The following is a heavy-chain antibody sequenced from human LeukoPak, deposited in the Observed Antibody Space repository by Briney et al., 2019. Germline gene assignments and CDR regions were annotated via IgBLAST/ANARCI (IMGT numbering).Heavy chain of an antibody. D-gene: IGHD5-12*01. CDR2: IKQDGSEK. CDR1: GFTFSSYW. Sequence: GESLKISCAASGFTFSSYWMSWVRQAPGKGLEWVANIKQDGSEKYYVDSVKGRFTISRDNAKNSLYLQMNSLRAEDTAVYYCARDSQGDDYFLVSTYWGQGTLVTVSS. CDR3: ARDSQGDDYFLVSTY. J-gene: IGHJ4*02. V-gene: IGHV3-7*01.